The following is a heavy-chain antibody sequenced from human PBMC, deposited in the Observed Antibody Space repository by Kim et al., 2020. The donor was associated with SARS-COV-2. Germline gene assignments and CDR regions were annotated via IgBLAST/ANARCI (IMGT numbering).Heavy chain of an antibody. Sequence: TKYSQKFQGRVTITRDTSAGTAYMGLSSLRSEDTAVYYCAVGAPGAPLDVWGKGTTVTVSS. CDR2: T. CDR3: AVGAPGAPLDV. J-gene: IGHJ6*04. V-gene: IGHV1-3*01. D-gene: IGHD1-26*01.